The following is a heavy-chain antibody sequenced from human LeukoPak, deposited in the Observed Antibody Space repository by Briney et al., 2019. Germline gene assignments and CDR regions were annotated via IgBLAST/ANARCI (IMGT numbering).Heavy chain of an antibody. Sequence: SETLSLTCTVSGGSISSYYWSWIRQPPGKGLEWIGYIYYSGSTNYNPSLKSRVTISVDTSKNQFSLKLSSVTAADTAVYYCARDYPVGYYYGMDVWGQGTTVTVSS. V-gene: IGHV4-59*01. J-gene: IGHJ6*02. CDR2: IYYSGST. D-gene: IGHD3-10*01. CDR1: GGSISSYY. CDR3: ARDYPVGYYYGMDV.